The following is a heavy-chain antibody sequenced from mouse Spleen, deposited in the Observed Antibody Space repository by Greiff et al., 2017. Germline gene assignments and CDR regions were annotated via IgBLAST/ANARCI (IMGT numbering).Heavy chain of an antibody. CDR2: IDPSDSYT. CDR3: AREVGDY. Sequence: QVQLQQSGAELVMPGASVKLSCKASGYTFTSYWMHWVKQRPGQGLEWIGEIDPSDSYTNYNQKFKGKATLTVDKSSSTAYMQLSSLTSEDSAVYYCAREVGDYWGQGTTLTVSS. D-gene: IGHD1-1*01. J-gene: IGHJ2*01. CDR1: GYTFTSYW. V-gene: IGHV1-69*01.